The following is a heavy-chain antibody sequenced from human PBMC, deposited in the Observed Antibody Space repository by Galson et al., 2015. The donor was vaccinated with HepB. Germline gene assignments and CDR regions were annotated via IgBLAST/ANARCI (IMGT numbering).Heavy chain of an antibody. CDR2: INPDTGDT. Sequence: SVKVSCKASGYTFTGYHMHWVRQAPGQGLEWMGWINPDTGDTNYTQKFQGRLTMTRDTSISTVYLELSGLRPDDTAVYYCAKVYPRSRPWYYVDFWGKGTTVAVSS. CDR3: AKVYPRSRPWYYVDF. V-gene: IGHV1-2*02. CDR1: GYTFTGYH. J-gene: IGHJ6*04. D-gene: IGHD3-16*01.